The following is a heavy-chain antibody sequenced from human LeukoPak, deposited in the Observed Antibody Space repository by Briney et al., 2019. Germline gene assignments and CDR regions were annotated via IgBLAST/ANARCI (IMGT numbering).Heavy chain of an antibody. V-gene: IGHV3-23*01. CDR2: ISGSGGST. Sequence: GGSLRLSCAASGFTFSSYAMSWVRQAPGKGLEWVSAISGSGGSTYYADSVKGRFTTSRDNSKNTLYLQMNSLRAEDTAVYYCAKDSSISYYDILTGYWFDYWGQGTLVTVXX. CDR1: GFTFSSYA. D-gene: IGHD3-9*01. CDR3: AKDSSISYYDILTGYWFDY. J-gene: IGHJ4*02.